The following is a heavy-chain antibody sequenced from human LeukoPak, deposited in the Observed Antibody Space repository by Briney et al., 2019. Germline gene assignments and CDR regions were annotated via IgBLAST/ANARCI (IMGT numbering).Heavy chain of an antibody. CDR2: IYSGGST. CDR1: GFTVTNNY. J-gene: IGHJ4*02. V-gene: IGHV3-53*01. Sequence: PGGSLRLSCAASGFTVTNNYMSWVRQAPGKGLEWVSVIYSGGSTYYTDSVKGRFTISRDSSKSTLYLQMNSLRAEDTAVYYCATVIDNSGSLGFWGQGTLVTVSS. D-gene: IGHD3-22*01. CDR3: ATVIDNSGSLGF.